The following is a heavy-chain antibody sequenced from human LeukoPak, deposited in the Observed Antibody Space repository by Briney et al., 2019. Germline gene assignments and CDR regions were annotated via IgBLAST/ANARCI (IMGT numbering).Heavy chain of an antibody. Sequence: GGSLRLSCAASGFTFSSYCISWLRQAPGKGLEWVANIKHDGSDKYYVDSVKGRFTISRDNSENSLYLQMNSLRAEDTAMYYCARSQSLGYWGQGTLVTVSS. J-gene: IGHJ4*02. V-gene: IGHV3-7*04. CDR2: IKHDGSDK. CDR3: ARSQSLGY. CDR1: GFTFSSYC.